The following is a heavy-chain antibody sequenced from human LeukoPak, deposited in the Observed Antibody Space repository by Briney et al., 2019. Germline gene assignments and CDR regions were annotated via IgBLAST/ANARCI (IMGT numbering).Heavy chain of an antibody. CDR1: GYSISSGYY. CDR3: ARIEWLLQIYYFDY. D-gene: IGHD5-12*01. V-gene: IGHV4-38-2*02. Sequence: SETLSLTCSVSGYSISSGYYWGWIRQPPGKGLEWIGNIYHSGSTDYNPSLKSRVTISVDTSKNQFSLKLSSVTAADTAVYYCARIEWLLQIYYFDYWGQGTLVTVSS. CDR2: IYHSGST. J-gene: IGHJ4*02.